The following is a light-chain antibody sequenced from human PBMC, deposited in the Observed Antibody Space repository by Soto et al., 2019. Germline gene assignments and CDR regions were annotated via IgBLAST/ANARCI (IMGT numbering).Light chain of an antibody. CDR3: QQYSERWT. V-gene: IGKV3-15*01. CDR1: QSVYSN. J-gene: IGKJ1*01. Sequence: VVMTQSPATLSVSSGERATLSCRASQSVYSNLAWYQQKPGQAPRLLISGASTRATGIPARFSGSGSGTEFTLTISSLQSEDFAVYFCQQYSERWTFGQGTKVEIK. CDR2: GAS.